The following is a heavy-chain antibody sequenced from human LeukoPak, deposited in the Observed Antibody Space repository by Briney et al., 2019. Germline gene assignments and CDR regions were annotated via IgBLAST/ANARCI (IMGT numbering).Heavy chain of an antibody. D-gene: IGHD3-10*01. J-gene: IGHJ3*02. CDR3: SFNLGSGSYAFDI. CDR2: IYYGGST. Sequence: SETLSLTCTVSVGSISTTSYYWGGIRQPPGKGLEWIGSIYYGGSTYYSPSLKSRVTISLDTSKHQFSQKLSSVTAADTAVYYCSFNLGSGSYAFDIWGQGTMVTVSS. CDR1: VGSISTTSYY. V-gene: IGHV4-39*07.